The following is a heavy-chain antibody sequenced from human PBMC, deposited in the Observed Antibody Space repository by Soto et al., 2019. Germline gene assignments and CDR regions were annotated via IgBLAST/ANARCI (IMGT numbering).Heavy chain of an antibody. CDR3: AKDASSSGRWPEYFQH. CDR2: ISYDGSNK. V-gene: IGHV3-30*18. CDR1: GFTFSSYG. Sequence: QVQLVESGGGVVQPGRSLRLSCAASGFTFSSYGMHWVRQAPGKGLEWVAVISYDGSNKYYADSVKGRFTISRDNSKNTLYLQMNSLRAEYTAVYYCAKDASSSGRWPEYFQHWGQGTLVTVSS. D-gene: IGHD6-19*01. J-gene: IGHJ1*01.